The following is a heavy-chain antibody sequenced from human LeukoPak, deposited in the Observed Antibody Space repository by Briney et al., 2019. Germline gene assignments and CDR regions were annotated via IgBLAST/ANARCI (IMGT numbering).Heavy chain of an antibody. CDR2: ISSSSSYT. J-gene: IGHJ4*02. CDR3: ARLARGTVFDY. D-gene: IGHD3-10*01. V-gene: IGHV3-11*03. CDR1: GFTFSDYY. Sequence: GGSLRLSCAASGFTFSDYYMSWIRQAPGKGLEWVSHISSSSSYTNYADSVKGRFTISRDNAKNPLYLQMNSLRGEDTAVYYCARLARGTVFDYWGQGTLVTVSS.